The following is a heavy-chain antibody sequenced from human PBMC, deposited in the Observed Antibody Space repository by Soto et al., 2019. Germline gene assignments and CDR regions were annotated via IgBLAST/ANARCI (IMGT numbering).Heavy chain of an antibody. J-gene: IGHJ4*02. CDR2: MHYSGST. V-gene: IGHV4-59*01. D-gene: IGHD2-2*01. CDR3: ASRPATETYFDY. CDR1: GGSISSYY. Sequence: PSETLSLTCTVPGGSISSYYWSWILQPPGKGLEWIGYMHYSGSTNYNPALKSRVTMSVDTSKNQFSLKLSSMTAADTAVYYCASRPATETYFDYWGQGTQVTVSS.